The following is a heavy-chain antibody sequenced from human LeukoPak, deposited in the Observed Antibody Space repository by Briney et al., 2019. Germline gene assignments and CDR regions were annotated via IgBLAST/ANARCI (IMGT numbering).Heavy chain of an antibody. Sequence: GGSLRLSCAASGFTFSSYSMNWVRQAPGKGLEWVSSISSSSSYIYYADPVRGRFTISRDNAKNSLYLQMNSLRAEDTAVYYCATFTEATYYYDSSGYFPFRYWGQGTLVTVSS. CDR2: ISSSSSYI. J-gene: IGHJ4*02. V-gene: IGHV3-21*01. D-gene: IGHD3-22*01. CDR1: GFTFSSYS. CDR3: ATFTEATYYYDSSGYFPFRY.